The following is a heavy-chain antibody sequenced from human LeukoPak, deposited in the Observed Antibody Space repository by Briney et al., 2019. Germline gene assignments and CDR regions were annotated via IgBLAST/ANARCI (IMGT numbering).Heavy chain of an antibody. CDR3: VRHPGEFDY. D-gene: IGHD3-10*01. V-gene: IGHV4-34*01. Sequence: SETLSLTCAVYGGSFSGYYWSWIRQPPGKGLEWNGEINHSGSTNYNPSLKSRVTISVDTSKNQFSLKLSSVTAADTAVYYCVRHPGEFDYWGQGTLVTVSS. CDR2: INHSGST. J-gene: IGHJ4*02. CDR1: GGSFSGYY.